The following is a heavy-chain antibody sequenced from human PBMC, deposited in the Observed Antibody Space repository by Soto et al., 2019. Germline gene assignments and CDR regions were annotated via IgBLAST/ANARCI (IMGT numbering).Heavy chain of an antibody. CDR1: GFTFGTTD. CDR3: AKDLYYDSSGYPGY. Sequence: GGSLRLSCAASGFTFGTTDMSWVRQAPGKGLEWVSAISGSGGSTYYADSVKGRFTISRDNSKNTLYLQMNSLRAEDTAVYYCAKDLYYDSSGYPGYWGQGTLVTVSS. V-gene: IGHV3-23*01. CDR2: ISGSGGST. D-gene: IGHD3-22*01. J-gene: IGHJ4*02.